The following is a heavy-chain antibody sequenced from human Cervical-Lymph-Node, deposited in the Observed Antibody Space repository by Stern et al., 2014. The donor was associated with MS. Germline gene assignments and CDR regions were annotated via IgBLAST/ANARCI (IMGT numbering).Heavy chain of an antibody. CDR3: ARGAHSGSSLDIFDF. Sequence: VQLVESGGGVAQPGTSLRLSCVASGFIFSSYDMHWVRQAPGKGLEWVAIVRYDESKYYVDSVKGRFTISRDNSKNTLYLQLNSLRAEDTAVYYCARGAHSGSSLDIFDFCGQGALVTVSS. CDR1: GFIFSSYD. CDR2: VRYDESK. V-gene: IGHV3-33*01. D-gene: IGHD3-10*01. J-gene: IGHJ4*02.